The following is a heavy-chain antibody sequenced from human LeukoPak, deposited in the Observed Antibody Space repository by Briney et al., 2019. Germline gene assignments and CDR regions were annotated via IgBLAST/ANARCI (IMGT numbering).Heavy chain of an antibody. CDR3: ARSSVVPYYFDY. J-gene: IGHJ4*02. Sequence: PSQTLSLTCTVSGGSISSGGYYWSWIRQHPGKGLEWIGYIYYGGSTYYNPSLKSRVTISVDTSKNQFSLKLSSVTAADTAVYYCARSSVVPYYFDYWGQGTLVTVSS. CDR2: IYYGGST. V-gene: IGHV4-31*03. D-gene: IGHD5/OR15-5a*01. CDR1: GGSISSGGYY.